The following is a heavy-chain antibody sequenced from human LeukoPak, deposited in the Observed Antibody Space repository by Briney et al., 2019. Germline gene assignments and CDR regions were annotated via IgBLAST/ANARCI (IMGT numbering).Heavy chain of an antibody. V-gene: IGHV3-23*01. D-gene: IGHD2-2*01. Sequence: GGSLRLSCAASGFTFSSYAMSWVRQAPGKGLEWVSAISGNGGSTYYADSVKGRFTISRDTRDNSKNTLYLQMNSLRAEDTAVYYCAKPYCTGTSCCNYYYMDVWGKGTTVTVSS. CDR3: AKPYCTGTSCCNYYYMDV. CDR2: ISGNGGST. CDR1: GFTFSSYA. J-gene: IGHJ6*03.